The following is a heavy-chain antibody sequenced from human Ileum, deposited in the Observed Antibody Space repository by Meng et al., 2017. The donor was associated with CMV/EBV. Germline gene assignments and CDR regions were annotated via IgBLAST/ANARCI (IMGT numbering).Heavy chain of an antibody. D-gene: IGHD1-26*01. J-gene: IGHJ4*02. Sequence: GESLKISCAASGFTFDDYTMHWVRQAPGKGLEWVSLIRWDGGSTYYADAVKGRFTIYRDNSKNSLYLQMNSLRTEDTALYYCAKEKVGLDYWGQGTLVTVSS. V-gene: IGHV3-43*01. CDR1: GFTFDDYT. CDR3: AKEKVGLDY. CDR2: IRWDGGST.